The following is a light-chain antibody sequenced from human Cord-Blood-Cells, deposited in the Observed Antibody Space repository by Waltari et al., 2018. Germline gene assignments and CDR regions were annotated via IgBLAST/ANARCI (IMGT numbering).Light chain of an antibody. V-gene: IGLV1-47*01. J-gene: IGLJ3*02. CDR1: SSNIGSNY. CDR3: AAWDDSLSGL. CDR2: RNN. Sequence: QSVLTQPPSASGTPGQRVTISCSGSSSNIGSNYVYWYQQLPGTAPNLLIYRNNQRPSGVPDRFSGSKSGTSASLAISGLRSGDEADYYCAAWDDSLSGLFGGGTKLTVL.